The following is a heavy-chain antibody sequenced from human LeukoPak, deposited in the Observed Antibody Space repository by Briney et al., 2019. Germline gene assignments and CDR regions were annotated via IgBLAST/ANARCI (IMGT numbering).Heavy chain of an antibody. Sequence: PSETLSLTCAVYGGSFSGYYWSWTRQPPGKGLEWIGEINHSGSTNYNPSLKSRVTISVDTSKNQFSLKLSSVTAADTAVYYCAKDRAVTMVRGVGPDLWGRGTLVTVSS. J-gene: IGHJ2*01. V-gene: IGHV4-34*01. CDR2: INHSGST. CDR1: GGSFSGYY. CDR3: AKDRAVTMVRGVGPDL. D-gene: IGHD3-10*01.